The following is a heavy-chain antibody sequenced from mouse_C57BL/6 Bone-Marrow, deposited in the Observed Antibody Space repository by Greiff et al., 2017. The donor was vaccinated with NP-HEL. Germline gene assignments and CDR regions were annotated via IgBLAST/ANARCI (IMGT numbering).Heavy chain of an antibody. V-gene: IGHV5-15*01. CDR3: ARHEYDCYYHYYAMDY. D-gene: IGHD2-3*01. Sequence: EVKLVESGGGLVQPGGSLKLSCAASGFTFSDYGMAWVRQAPRKGLEWVAFISNLAYSIYYADTVTGRFTISRENAKNTLYLEMSSLRSEDTAMYYCARHEYDCYYHYYAMDYWGQGTSVTVSS. CDR2: ISNLAYSI. J-gene: IGHJ4*01. CDR1: GFTFSDYG.